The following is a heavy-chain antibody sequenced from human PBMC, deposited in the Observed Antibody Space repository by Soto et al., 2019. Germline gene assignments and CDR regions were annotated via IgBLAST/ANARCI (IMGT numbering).Heavy chain of an antibody. V-gene: IGHV1-18*01. D-gene: IGHD3-22*01. CDR2: ISGYNGNT. CDR1: GYTFTSYG. J-gene: IGHJ4*02. CDR3: ARDPGSGYPYYFDY. Sequence: QVQLVQSGAEVKKPGASVKVSCKTSGYTFTSYGISWVRRPPGKGFGWMGWISGYNGNTNSAQKLQGRVTMTTDTSTNTAYMELRSLRSDDTAVYYCARDPGSGYPYYFDYWGQGTLVTVSS.